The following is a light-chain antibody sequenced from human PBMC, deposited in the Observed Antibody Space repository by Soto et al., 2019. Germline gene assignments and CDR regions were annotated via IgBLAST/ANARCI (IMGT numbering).Light chain of an antibody. CDR3: CSCTTSTTYV. Sequence: QSALTQPASVSGSPGQSITISCTGTSSDVGGYNSVSWYQQHPGKAPKLIIYEVTHRPSGVANRFSGSQSANTASLTISGLQAEDEADYYCCSCTTSTTYVFGTGTQLTVL. CDR2: EVT. V-gene: IGLV2-14*01. J-gene: IGLJ1*01. CDR1: SSDVGGYNS.